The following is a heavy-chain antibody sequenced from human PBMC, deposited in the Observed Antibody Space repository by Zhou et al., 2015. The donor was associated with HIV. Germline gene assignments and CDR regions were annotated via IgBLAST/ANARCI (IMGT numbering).Heavy chain of an antibody. CDR1: GGTFSSYA. CDR3: ARSFYDRDGYYPDF. CDR2: IIPMFGTADYV. D-gene: IGHD3-22*01. Sequence: QVQLVQSGAEVKKPGSSVKVSCKASGGTFSSYAISWVRQAPGQGLEWMGGIIPMFGTADYVNYVHKFQGRVTITADKSTSTAYMELSSLRSEDTAIYYCARSFYDRDGYYPDFWGQGTLVTVSS. V-gene: IGHV1-69*06. J-gene: IGHJ4*02.